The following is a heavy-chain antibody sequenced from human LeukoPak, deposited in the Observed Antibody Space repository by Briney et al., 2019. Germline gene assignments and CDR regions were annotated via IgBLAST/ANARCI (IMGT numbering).Heavy chain of an antibody. CDR2: IIPISGTT. CDR3: ATPVYDYWSGYTAFDY. D-gene: IGHD3-3*01. V-gene: IGHV1-69*05. J-gene: IGHJ4*02. Sequence: ASVKVSCKVSGGTLRSYTISWVRQAPGQGLEWMGGIIPISGTTNYAQKFQGRVTITTDESTNAAYMELSILRSEDTAVYYCATPVYDYWSGYTAFDYWGQGTLVTVSS. CDR1: GGTLRSYT.